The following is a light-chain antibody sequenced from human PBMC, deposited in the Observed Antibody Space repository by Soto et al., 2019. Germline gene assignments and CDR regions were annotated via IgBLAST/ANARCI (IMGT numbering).Light chain of an antibody. J-gene: IGKJ1*01. CDR2: DVS. CDR3: QQYGSSPT. V-gene: IGKV3-20*01. CDR1: ESVSSSY. Sequence: EIALTQSPGTLSLSPGERATLSCRSSESVSSSYLAWYQHKPGQAPRLLIYDVSSRATGIPDRFSGSGSGTDFTLTINRLEPEDFAVDYCQQYGSSPTFGQGTKVEIK.